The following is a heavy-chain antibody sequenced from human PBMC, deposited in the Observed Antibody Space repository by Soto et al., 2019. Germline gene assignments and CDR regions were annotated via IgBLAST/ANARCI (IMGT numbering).Heavy chain of an antibody. Sequence: GESLKISCAASGLNLSHPWMTWVRQAAGKGLEWVGRIKSKTDGGTADYAAPVKGRFTISRDDSKNTVYLQMNSLKTEDTAVYYCTTGIYYDILTGYHNVAYWGQGTLVTVSS. CDR2: IKSKTDGGTA. D-gene: IGHD3-9*01. V-gene: IGHV3-15*01. CDR3: TTGIYYDILTGYHNVAY. J-gene: IGHJ4*02. CDR1: GLNLSHPW.